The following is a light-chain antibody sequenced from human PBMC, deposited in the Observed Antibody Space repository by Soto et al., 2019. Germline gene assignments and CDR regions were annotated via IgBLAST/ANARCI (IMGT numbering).Light chain of an antibody. CDR2: DAS. J-gene: IGKJ5*01. CDR1: QSISSNY. CDR3: QQYNSWPPIT. V-gene: IGKV3-20*01. Sequence: EIVLSQSPGTLSLSPGERVTLSCRSRQSISSNYLAWYQQKPGQSPRLLIYDASNRATGVPARFSGSGSGTDFTLTISSLEPEDFVVYYCQQYNSWPPITFGQGTRLEI.